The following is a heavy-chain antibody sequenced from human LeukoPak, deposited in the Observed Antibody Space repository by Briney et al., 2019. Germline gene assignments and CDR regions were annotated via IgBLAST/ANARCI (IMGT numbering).Heavy chain of an antibody. CDR2: MNPNSGNT. D-gene: IGHD5-24*01. V-gene: IGHV1-8*03. J-gene: IGHJ4*02. CDR3: ANGPDGYNTY. Sequence: VASVKVSCKASGYTFTSYDINWVRQATGQGLEWMGWMNPNSGNTGYAQKFQDRVTITRDRSMSTAYMELSSLRSEDTAMYYCANGPDGYNTYWGQGTLVTVSS. CDR1: GYTFTSYD.